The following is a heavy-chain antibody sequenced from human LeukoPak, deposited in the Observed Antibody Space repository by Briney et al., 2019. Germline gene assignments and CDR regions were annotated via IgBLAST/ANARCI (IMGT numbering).Heavy chain of an antibody. Sequence: GGSLRLSCAASGFTFSSYAMSWVRQAPGKGLEWASAISGSGGSTYYADSVKGRFTISRDNSKNTLYLQMNSLRAEDTAVYYCAKDGDNVLRYFDWLLSYYFDYWGQGTLVTVSS. CDR3: AKDGDNVLRYFDWLLSYYFDY. D-gene: IGHD3-9*01. J-gene: IGHJ4*02. V-gene: IGHV3-23*01. CDR2: ISGSGGST. CDR1: GFTFSSYA.